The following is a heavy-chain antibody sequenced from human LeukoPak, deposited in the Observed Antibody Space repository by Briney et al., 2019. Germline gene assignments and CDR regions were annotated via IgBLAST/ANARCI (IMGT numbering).Heavy chain of an antibody. V-gene: IGHV5-51*01. CDR1: GYSFTSYW. J-gene: IGHJ4*02. CDR2: IYPGDSHT. Sequence: ESLKISCKGSGYSFTSYWIGWVRQMPGKGLEWMGIIYPGDSHTRYSPSFQGQVTISADKSISTAYLQWSSLKASDTATYYCAKSLGFGDLCLDYWGQGTLVTVSS. D-gene: IGHD3-10*01. CDR3: AKSLGFGDLCLDY.